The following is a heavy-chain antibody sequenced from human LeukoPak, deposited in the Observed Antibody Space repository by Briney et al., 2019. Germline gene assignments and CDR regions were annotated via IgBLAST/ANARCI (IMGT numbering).Heavy chain of an antibody. CDR3: ATILAVTGSRFDC. CDR2: IYYSGTT. V-gene: IGHV4-39*07. J-gene: IGHJ4*02. Sequence: SETLTLTCTVSGASISSSSYYWGWIRQPPGQGLVWIGSIYYSGTTYYNPSLKSRVTISVDTSKNQFSLKLSSVTAADTAVYYCATILAVTGSRFDCWGQGTLVTVSS. D-gene: IGHD6-19*01. CDR1: GASISSSSYY.